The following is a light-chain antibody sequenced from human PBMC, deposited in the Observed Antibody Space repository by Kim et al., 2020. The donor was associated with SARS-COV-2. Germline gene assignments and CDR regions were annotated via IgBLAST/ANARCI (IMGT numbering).Light chain of an antibody. CDR2: SAS. Sequence: VAPGERATLSCGAIQTVSSNVAWYQQKPGQAPRLLIYSASTRATDVPVRFSGSGSGTEFSLTISSLQSEDVAVYSCHQYSRWPAYTFGQGTKLEI. J-gene: IGKJ2*01. V-gene: IGKV3-15*01. CDR1: QTVSSN. CDR3: HQYSRWPAYT.